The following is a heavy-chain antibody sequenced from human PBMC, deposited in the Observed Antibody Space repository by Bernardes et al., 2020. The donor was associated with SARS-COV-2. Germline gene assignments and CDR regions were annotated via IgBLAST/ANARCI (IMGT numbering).Heavy chain of an antibody. CDR2: ISSAGDT. J-gene: IGHJ4*02. Sequence: GGSLRLSCKASGFTFSTYDMHWVRQLTGKRLEWVAVISSAGDTYYPDSVKGRFTISRDNAKSSLYLQMDSLRAGDTAVYFCARDYNDGYDNWGQGTLVTVSS. CDR1: GFTFSTYD. V-gene: IGHV3-13*01. D-gene: IGHD3-10*01. CDR3: ARDYNDGYDN.